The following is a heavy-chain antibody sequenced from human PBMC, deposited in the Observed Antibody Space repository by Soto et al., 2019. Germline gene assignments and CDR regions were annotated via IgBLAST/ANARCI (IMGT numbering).Heavy chain of an antibody. CDR3: AGDPDSHYNDSHAYSYP. Sequence: SETLSLTCTVSGGSISSSSYYWGWIRQPPGKGLEWIGSIYYSGSTYYNPSLKSRVTISVDTSKNQFSLKLSSVTAADTAVYYCAGDPDSHYNDSHAYSYPWGQGTLVTVSS. J-gene: IGHJ5*02. CDR2: IYYSGST. CDR1: GGSISSSSYY. D-gene: IGHD3-22*01. V-gene: IGHV4-39*02.